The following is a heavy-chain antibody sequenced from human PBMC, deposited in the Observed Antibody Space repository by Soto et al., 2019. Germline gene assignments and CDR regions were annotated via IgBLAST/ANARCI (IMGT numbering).Heavy chain of an antibody. J-gene: IGHJ6*02. CDR3: ARSQGSSTSLEIYYYYYYGMDV. CDR2: IIPIPGTA. V-gene: IGHV1-69*01. D-gene: IGHD2-2*01. Sequence: QVQLVQSGAEVKKPGSSVKVSCKASGGTFGSYAISWVRQAPGQGREWMGGIIPIPGTANYAQKFQGRVTIAADESTSTAYMELGSLRSEHTAVYYCARSQGSSTSLEIYYYYYYGMDVWGQGTTVTVSS. CDR1: GGTFGSYA.